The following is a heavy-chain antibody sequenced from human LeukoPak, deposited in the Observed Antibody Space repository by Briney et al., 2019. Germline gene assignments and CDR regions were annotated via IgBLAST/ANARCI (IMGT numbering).Heavy chain of an antibody. J-gene: IGHJ4*01. Sequence: SETLSLTCTVSGDSISSSSYYWGWIRQPPGKGLEWIGTIYYSGSTYYNTSLKSRVTLSVDMSKNQFSLELSSVTAADTAVYFCARQGLRGSIVVVAFEYWGHGTLVTVSS. V-gene: IGHV4-39*01. CDR2: IYYSGST. D-gene: IGHD2-15*01. CDR1: GDSISSSSYY. CDR3: ARQGLRGSIVVVAFEY.